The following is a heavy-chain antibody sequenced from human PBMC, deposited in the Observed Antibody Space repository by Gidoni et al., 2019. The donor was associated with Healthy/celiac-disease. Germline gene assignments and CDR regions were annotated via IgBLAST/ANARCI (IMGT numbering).Heavy chain of an antibody. D-gene: IGHD2-2*01. CDR3: ARDASSWDYYYGMDV. CDR1: GGSISSYY. Sequence: GPGLVKPSETLSLTCTVSGGSISSYYWSWIRQPPGKGLEWIGYSYYSGSTNYNPSLKSRVTISVDTSKNQFSLKLGSVTAADTAVYYCARDASSWDYYYGMDVWGQGTTVTVSS. V-gene: IGHV4-59*01. CDR2: SYYSGST. J-gene: IGHJ6*02.